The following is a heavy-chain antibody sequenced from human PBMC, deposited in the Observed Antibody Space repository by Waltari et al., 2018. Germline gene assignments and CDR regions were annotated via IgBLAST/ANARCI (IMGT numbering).Heavy chain of an antibody. Sequence: EVQLVESGGGLVKPGGSLRLSCAASGFTFSSHSMNWVRQAPGKGLEWVSSISSSSSYIYYADSVKGRFTISRDNAKNSLYLQMNSLRAEDTAVYYCASGTGYGDYDFWGQGTLVTVSS. CDR2: ISSSSSYI. J-gene: IGHJ4*02. D-gene: IGHD4-17*01. CDR3: ASGTGYGDYDF. CDR1: GFTFSSHS. V-gene: IGHV3-21*01.